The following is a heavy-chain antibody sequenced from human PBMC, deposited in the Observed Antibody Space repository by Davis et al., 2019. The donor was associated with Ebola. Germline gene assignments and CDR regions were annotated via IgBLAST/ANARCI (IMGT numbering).Heavy chain of an antibody. CDR1: GASISSFY. CDR2: IYHSGST. D-gene: IGHD2-21*02. J-gene: IGHJ4*02. V-gene: IGHV4-59*01. CDR3: ARAVVVMTASGAKYYFDY. Sequence: MPSETLSLTCTVSGASISSFYWSWIRQPPGRRLEWIGYIYHSGSTHYNPSLKSRVTISLDTSKNQFSLKLTSVTAADTAVYYCARAVVVMTASGAKYYFDYWGQGTLLTVSS.